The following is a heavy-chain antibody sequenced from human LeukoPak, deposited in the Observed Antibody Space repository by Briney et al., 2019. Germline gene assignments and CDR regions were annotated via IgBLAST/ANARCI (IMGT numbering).Heavy chain of an antibody. CDR2: MNPNSGNT. V-gene: IGHV1-8*01. Sequence: GASVKVSCKSSGYTFTSYDINWVRQATGQGLAWMGWMNPNSGNTGHAQKFQGRVTMTRNTSISTAYMELSSLRSEDTAVYYCARGDYGERNDYWGQGTLVTVSS. D-gene: IGHD4-17*01. CDR1: GYTFTSYD. J-gene: IGHJ4*02. CDR3: ARGDYGERNDY.